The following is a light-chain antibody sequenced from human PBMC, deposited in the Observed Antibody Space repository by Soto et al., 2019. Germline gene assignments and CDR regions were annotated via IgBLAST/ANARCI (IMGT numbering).Light chain of an antibody. CDR1: QTISSW. CDR3: QEYNTFPWT. Sequence: DLQMTQSPSTLSASVGDRVTITCRASQTISSWLAWYQQKPGKAPKLLIYDASKLESGVPSRFSGSGSGTEFTLTISSLQPDDFATYFCQEYNTFPWTSGQGTKVE. V-gene: IGKV1-5*01. J-gene: IGKJ1*01. CDR2: DAS.